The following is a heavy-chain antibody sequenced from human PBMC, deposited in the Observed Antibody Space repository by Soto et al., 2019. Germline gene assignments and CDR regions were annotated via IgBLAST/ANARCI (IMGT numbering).Heavy chain of an antibody. Sequence: ASVKVSCKASGYTFSGYYIHWLRQAPGQGLEWMGWINPNSGGTNYAQKFQGRVTVTRDTPTSTAYMELSRLTSDDTAVYYCARSLTEGYCTITGCYTRPLYGMDVWGQGTTVTVS. CDR3: ARSLTEGYCTITGCYTRPLYGMDV. CDR1: GYTFSGYY. CDR2: INPNSGGT. D-gene: IGHD2-2*02. J-gene: IGHJ6*02. V-gene: IGHV1-2*02.